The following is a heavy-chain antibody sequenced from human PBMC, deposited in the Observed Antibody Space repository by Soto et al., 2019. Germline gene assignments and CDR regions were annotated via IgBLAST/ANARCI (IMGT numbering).Heavy chain of an antibody. CDR3: ARHPSGYYDS. V-gene: IGHV4-59*08. Sequence: SETLSLTCTVSGGXISSYYWSWIRQPPGKGLEWIGYIYYSGSTNYNPSLKSRVTISVDTSKNQFSLKLSSVTAADTAVYSCARHPSGYYDSWGQGTLVTVSS. CDR1: GGXISSYY. J-gene: IGHJ5*02. D-gene: IGHD3-3*01. CDR2: IYYSGST.